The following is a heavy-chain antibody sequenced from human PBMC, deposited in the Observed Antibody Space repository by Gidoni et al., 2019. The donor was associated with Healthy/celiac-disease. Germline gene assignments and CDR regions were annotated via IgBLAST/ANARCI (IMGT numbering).Heavy chain of an antibody. J-gene: IGHJ3*02. CDR2: IDWDDDK. V-gene: IGHV2-70*15. CDR3: ARIRSWDCSGGSCYPAFRDAFDI. Sequence: QVTLRESGPALVKPTQTLTLTCTFSGFSLSTSGMCVSWIRQPPGKALEWLARIDWDDDKYYSTSLKTRLTISKDTSKNQVVLTMTNMDPVDTATYYCARIRSWDCSGGSCYPAFRDAFDIWGQGTMVTVSS. CDR1: GFSLSTSGMC. D-gene: IGHD2-15*01.